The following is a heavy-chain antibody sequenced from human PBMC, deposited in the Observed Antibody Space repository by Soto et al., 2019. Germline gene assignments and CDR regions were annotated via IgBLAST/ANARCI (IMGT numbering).Heavy chain of an antibody. CDR1: GDSLSGGTKY. V-gene: IGHV4-61*01. CDR3: AGDWGPYWFDP. D-gene: IGHD3-16*01. J-gene: IGHJ5*02. CDR2: IYHGGTT. Sequence: SETRCRTCTVSGDSLSGGTKYWNWVRQPPGKDLEWIGYIYHGGTTKYNLSLKSRVTISQDTSKNQFSLEIHSVVPSDTAVYYCAGDWGPYWFDPWGQGILVTVSS.